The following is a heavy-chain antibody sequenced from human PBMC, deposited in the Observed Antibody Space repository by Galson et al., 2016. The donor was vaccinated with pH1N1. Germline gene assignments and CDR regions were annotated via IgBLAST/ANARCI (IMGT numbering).Heavy chain of an antibody. CDR2: VNPGGSTI. Sequence: QSGAEVKKPGESLKISCKASGYSFTRYWIAWVRQVLGKGLEWVGVVNPGGSTIRYSPPFQGQVTISSDKSINTAYLQWISLKASDTATYYCARQYDFGDYRGDAFDIWGQGTMVIVSS. J-gene: IGHJ3*02. V-gene: IGHV5-51*03. CDR1: GYSFTRYW. CDR3: ARQYDFGDYRGDAFDI. D-gene: IGHD4-17*01.